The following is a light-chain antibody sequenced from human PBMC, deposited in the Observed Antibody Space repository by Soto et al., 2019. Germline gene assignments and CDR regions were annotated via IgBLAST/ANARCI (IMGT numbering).Light chain of an antibody. J-gene: IGKJ5*01. CDR2: GAS. Sequence: EIVLTQSPGTLSLSPGERATLSCRASQPVSSNYLAWYQQKPGQAPRLLIYGASSRATGIPDRFSGSGSGTDFTLSISRLEPEDFAVYYCQQYASSPLLTFGGGTRLEIK. V-gene: IGKV3-20*01. CDR1: QPVSSNY. CDR3: QQYASSPLLT.